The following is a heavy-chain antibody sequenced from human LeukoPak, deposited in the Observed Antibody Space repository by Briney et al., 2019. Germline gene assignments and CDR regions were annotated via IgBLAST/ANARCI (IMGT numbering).Heavy chain of an antibody. D-gene: IGHD5-18*01. CDR1: GGSISNYY. CDR3: ARHGGYSNGYARYFDY. J-gene: IGHJ4*02. CDR2: IYYSGTT. V-gene: IGHV4-59*08. Sequence: SETLSLTCTVSGGSISNYYWSWIRQPPGKGLEWIGFIYYSGTTHYNPSLKSRVTISVDTSKNQFSLKLSSVTAADTALYYCARHGGYSNGYARYFDYWGQGTLVTVSS.